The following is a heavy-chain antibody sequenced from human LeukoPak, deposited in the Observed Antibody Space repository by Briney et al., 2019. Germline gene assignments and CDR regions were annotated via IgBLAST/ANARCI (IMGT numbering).Heavy chain of an antibody. V-gene: IGHV1-2*06. CDR1: GYTFIDYY. CDR2: INPNSGGT. J-gene: IGHJ4*02. CDR3: ATSYCSSTSCLPWDFDY. Sequence: ASVKVSCKASGYTFIDYYMHWVRQAPGQGLEWMGRINPNSGGTNYAQKFQGRVTMTRDTSISTAYMELSRLRSDDTAVYYCATSYCSSTSCLPWDFDYWGQGTLVTVSS. D-gene: IGHD2-2*01.